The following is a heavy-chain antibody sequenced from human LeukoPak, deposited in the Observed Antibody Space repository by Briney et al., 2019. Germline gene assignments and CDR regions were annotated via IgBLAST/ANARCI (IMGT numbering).Heavy chain of an antibody. Sequence: ASVKVSCKASGYTFTGYYMHWVRQAPGQWLEWMGWINPNSGGPNYAQKFQGRVTMTRDTSISTAYMELSRLRSDDTAVYYCARGVVGATTGNWFDPWGQGTLVTVSS. CDR2: INPNSGGP. CDR1: GYTFTGYY. V-gene: IGHV1-2*02. J-gene: IGHJ5*02. D-gene: IGHD1-26*01. CDR3: ARGVVGATTGNWFDP.